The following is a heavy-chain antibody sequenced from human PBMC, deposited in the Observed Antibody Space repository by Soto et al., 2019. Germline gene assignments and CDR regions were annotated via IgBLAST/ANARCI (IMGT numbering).Heavy chain of an antibody. D-gene: IGHD3-9*01. CDR3: ARDGTYYDILTGVTEARHSFDP. J-gene: IGHJ5*02. CDR2: IYYSGST. Sequence: PSETLSLTCTVSGGSISSYYWSWIRQPPGKGLEWIGYIYYSGSTNYNPSLKSRVTISVDTSKNQFSLKLSSVTAADTAVYYCARDGTYYDILTGVTEARHSFDPWGQGTLVTVSS. CDR1: GGSISSYY. V-gene: IGHV4-59*01.